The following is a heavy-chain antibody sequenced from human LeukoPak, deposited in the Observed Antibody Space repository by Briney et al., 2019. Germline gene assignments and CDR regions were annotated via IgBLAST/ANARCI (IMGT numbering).Heavy chain of an antibody. J-gene: IGHJ3*02. D-gene: IGHD6-19*01. V-gene: IGHV3-30*03. CDR3: ARVRQQWLTHDAFDI. CDR1: GFTFSSYA. Sequence: GGSLRLSCAASGFTFSSYAMHWVRQAPGKGLEWVAVTSYDGSNKYYADSVKGRFTISRDSSKNTLYLQMNSLRPEDTAVYYCARVRQQWLTHDAFDIWSQGTMVTVSS. CDR2: TSYDGSNK.